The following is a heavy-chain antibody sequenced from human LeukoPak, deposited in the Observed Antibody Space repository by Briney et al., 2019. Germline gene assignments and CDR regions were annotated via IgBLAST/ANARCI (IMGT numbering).Heavy chain of an antibody. CDR1: GFTFSSYE. Sequence: GGSLRLSCAASGFTFSSYEMNWVRQAPGKGLEWVSYISSSGTTTYYAASVKGRFTISRDNAKNSLYLQMNSLRAEDTAVYYCARDLGDSSSWYVYYYYYYMDVWGKGTTVTVSS. CDR3: ARDLGDSSSWYVYYYYYYMDV. CDR2: ISSSGTTT. J-gene: IGHJ6*03. V-gene: IGHV3-48*03. D-gene: IGHD6-13*01.